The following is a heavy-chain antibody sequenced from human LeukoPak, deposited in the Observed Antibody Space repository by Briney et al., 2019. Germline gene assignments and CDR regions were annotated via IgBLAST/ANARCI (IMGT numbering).Heavy chain of an antibody. CDR2: IYYSGST. Sequence: SETLSLTCTVSGGSISSGDYYWSWIRQPPGKGLEWIGYIYYSGSTYYNPSLKSRVTISVDTSKNQLSLKLSSVTAADTAVYYCARDDYYGSGSHYFDYWGQGTLVTVSS. J-gene: IGHJ4*02. D-gene: IGHD3-10*01. CDR3: ARDDYYGSGSHYFDY. V-gene: IGHV4-30-4*01. CDR1: GGSISSGDYY.